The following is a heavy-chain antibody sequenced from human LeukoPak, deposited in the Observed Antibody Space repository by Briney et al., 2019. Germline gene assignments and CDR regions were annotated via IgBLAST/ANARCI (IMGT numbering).Heavy chain of an antibody. V-gene: IGHV1-8*03. CDR1: GYTFTSYD. CDR2: MNPNSGNT. Sequence: ASVKVSCKASGYTFTSYDINWVRQATGQGLEWMGWMNPNSGNTGYAQKFQGRVTITRNTSISTAYMELSSLRSEDTAVYYCARLQDYYDSSGYYARAAFDIWGQGTMVTVSS. D-gene: IGHD3-22*01. CDR3: ARLQDYYDSSGYYARAAFDI. J-gene: IGHJ3*02.